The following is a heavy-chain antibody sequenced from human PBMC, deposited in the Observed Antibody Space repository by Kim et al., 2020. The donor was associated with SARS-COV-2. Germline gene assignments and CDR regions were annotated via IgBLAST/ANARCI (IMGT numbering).Heavy chain of an antibody. V-gene: IGHV3-21*01. CDR3: ARGKPLGSGGSCYDFDY. J-gene: IGHJ4*02. CDR2: ISSSSSYI. D-gene: IGHD2-15*01. Sequence: GGSLRLSCAASGFTFSSYSMNWVRQAPGKGLEWVSSISSSSSYIYYADSVKGRFTISRDNAKNSLYLQMNSLRAEDTAVYYCARGKPLGSGGSCYDFDYWGQGTLVTVSS. CDR1: GFTFSSYS.